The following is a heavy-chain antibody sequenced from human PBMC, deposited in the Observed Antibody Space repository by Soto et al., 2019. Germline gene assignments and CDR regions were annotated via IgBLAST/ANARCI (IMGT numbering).Heavy chain of an antibody. CDR3: AKNIVATIYYGMDV. Sequence: LRLSCAASGFTFSSYGMHWVRQAPGKGLEWVAVISYDGSNKYYADSVKGRFTISRDNSKNTLYLQMNSLRAEDTAVYYCAKNIVATIYYGMDVWGQGTTVTVSS. J-gene: IGHJ6*02. CDR1: GFTFSSYG. D-gene: IGHD5-12*01. CDR2: ISYDGSNK. V-gene: IGHV3-30*18.